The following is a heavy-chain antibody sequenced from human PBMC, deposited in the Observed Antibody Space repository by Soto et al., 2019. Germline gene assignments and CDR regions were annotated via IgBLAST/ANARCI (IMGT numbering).Heavy chain of an antibody. CDR1: GGSVSSGSYY. D-gene: IGHD2-2*01. V-gene: IGHV4-61*01. CDR3: ARDVLVPAAMLGYYYYYGMDV. Sequence: QVQLQESGPGLVKPSETLSLTCTVSGGSVSSGSYYWSWIRQPPGKGLEWIGYIYYSGSTNFNPSLKSRVTISVDTSKNQFSLTLSSVTAADTAVYYCARDVLVPAAMLGYYYYYGMDVWGQGTTVTVSS. J-gene: IGHJ6*02. CDR2: IYYSGST.